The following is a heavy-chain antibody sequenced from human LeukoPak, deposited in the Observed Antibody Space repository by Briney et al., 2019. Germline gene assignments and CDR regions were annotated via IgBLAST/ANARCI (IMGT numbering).Heavy chain of an antibody. D-gene: IGHD7-27*01. Sequence: ASVKVSCKASGGTFSSDPISWVRQAPGQGLEWMGRIIPMFGTTNYAQKFQRGVTITTDESTSTAYVELNSLTSEDTAVYYCARDTGELIYWGQGTLVTVSS. CDR1: GGTFSSDP. J-gene: IGHJ4*02. V-gene: IGHV1-69*05. CDR2: IIPMFGTT. CDR3: ARDTGELIY.